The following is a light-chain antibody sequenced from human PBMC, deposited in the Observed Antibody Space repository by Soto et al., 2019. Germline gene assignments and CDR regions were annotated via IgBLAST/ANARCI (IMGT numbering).Light chain of an antibody. CDR3: QQYNNYCT. V-gene: IGKV1-5*03. CDR2: KAS. CDR1: QSISSW. Sequence: DIQMTQSPSTLSASVGDRVTITCRASQSISSWLAWYQQKPGKAPKLLIYKASSLESGVPSRFSGSGSGTEFTLTISSLQPDDFATYYCQQYNNYCTFGGGPKLDIK. J-gene: IGKJ4*01.